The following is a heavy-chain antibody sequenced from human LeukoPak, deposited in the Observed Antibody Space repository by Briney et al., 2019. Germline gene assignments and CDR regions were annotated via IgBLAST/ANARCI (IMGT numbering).Heavy chain of an antibody. CDR2: INAGNGNT. CDR3: ARGVGDY. Sequence: GASVKVSCKASGYTFTNYAMHWVRQAPGQRLEWMGWINAGNGNTKYSQKFQGRVTMTRDTSTSTVYMELSSLRSEDTAVYYCARGVGDYWGQGTLVTVSS. J-gene: IGHJ4*02. V-gene: IGHV1-3*01. CDR1: GYTFTNYA.